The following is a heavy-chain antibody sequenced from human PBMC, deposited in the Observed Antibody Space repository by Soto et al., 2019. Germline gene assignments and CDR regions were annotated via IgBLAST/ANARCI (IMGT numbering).Heavy chain of an antibody. CDR3: ARHQFYDFWSGYEGYYYYYGMDV. CDR2: IDPSDSYT. J-gene: IGHJ6*02. CDR1: GYSFTSYW. Sequence: GESLKITCKGSGYSFTSYWISWVRQMPGKGLERMGRIDPSDSYTNYSPSFQGHVNISADKSISTAYLQWSSLKASDTAMYYCARHQFYDFWSGYEGYYYYYGMDVWGQGTTVTVSS. D-gene: IGHD3-3*01. V-gene: IGHV5-10-1*01.